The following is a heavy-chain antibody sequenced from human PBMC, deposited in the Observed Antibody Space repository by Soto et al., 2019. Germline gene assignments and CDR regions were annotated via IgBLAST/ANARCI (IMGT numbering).Heavy chain of an antibody. CDR1: GFTFSSYG. Sequence: GGSLRLSCAASGFTFSSYGMHWVRQTPGKGLEWVAVISYDGSNKYYADSVKGRFTISRDNSKNTLYLQMNSLRAEDTAVYYCASSSAMYCSYGVCSVDSYYKDVWGKGTTVTVS. CDR3: ASSSAMYCSYGVCSVDSYYKDV. CDR2: ISYDGSNK. J-gene: IGHJ6*03. D-gene: IGHD2-8*01. V-gene: IGHV3-30*03.